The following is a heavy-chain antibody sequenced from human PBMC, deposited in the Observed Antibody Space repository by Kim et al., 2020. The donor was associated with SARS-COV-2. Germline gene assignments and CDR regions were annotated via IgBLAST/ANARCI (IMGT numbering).Heavy chain of an antibody. V-gene: IGHV4-59*01. J-gene: IGHJ5*02. Sequence: SETLSLTCTVSGGSISSYYWSWIRQPPGKGLEWIGYIYYSGSTNYNPSLKSRVTISVDTSKNQFSLKLSSVTAADTAVYYCARVVTSSGWYSQFDPWGQGTLVTVSS. CDR3: ARVVTSSGWYSQFDP. CDR2: IYYSGST. D-gene: IGHD6-19*01. CDR1: GGSISSYY.